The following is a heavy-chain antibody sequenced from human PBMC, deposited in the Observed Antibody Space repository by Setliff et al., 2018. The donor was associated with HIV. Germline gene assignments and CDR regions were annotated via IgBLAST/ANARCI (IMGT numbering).Heavy chain of an antibody. CDR2: IIPISGTA. Sequence: GASVKVSCKASGGTFSNYGMGWVRQAPGQGLEWMGGIIPISGTANYAQKFQGRVTITTDESTSTAYMELSGLRSEDTAVYYCARDFGGYCSSMSCPGLFDPWGQGTLVTVSS. CDR3: ARDFGGYCSSMSCPGLFDP. D-gene: IGHD2-2*01. J-gene: IGHJ5*02. V-gene: IGHV1-69*05. CDR1: GGTFSNYG.